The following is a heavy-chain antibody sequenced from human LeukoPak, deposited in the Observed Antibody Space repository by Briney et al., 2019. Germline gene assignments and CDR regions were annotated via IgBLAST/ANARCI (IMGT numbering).Heavy chain of an antibody. Sequence: SGESLRLSCAASGFTVSSNYMSWVRQAPGKGPEWVSVIYSGGSTYYADSVKGRFTISRDNSKNTLYLQMNSLRAEDTAVYYCAREVKLLYYFDYWGQGTLVTVSS. CDR3: AREVKLLYYFDY. V-gene: IGHV3-53*01. J-gene: IGHJ4*02. CDR1: GFTVSSNY. CDR2: IYSGGST. D-gene: IGHD1-26*01.